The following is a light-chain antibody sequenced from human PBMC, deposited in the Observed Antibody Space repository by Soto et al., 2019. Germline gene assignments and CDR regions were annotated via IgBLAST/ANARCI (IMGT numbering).Light chain of an antibody. Sequence: DIQMTQSPSTLSASVGDRVTITCRASQSISSWLAWYQQKPGKAPKLLIYDVSSLESGVPSRFSGSGSGTEFTLTINGLQPDDFATYYCQQYNTFWTFGQGTKVDIK. CDR3: QQYNTFWT. CDR1: QSISSW. J-gene: IGKJ1*01. V-gene: IGKV1-5*01. CDR2: DVS.